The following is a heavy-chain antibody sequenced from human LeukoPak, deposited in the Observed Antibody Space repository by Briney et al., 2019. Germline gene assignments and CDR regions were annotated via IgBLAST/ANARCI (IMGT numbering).Heavy chain of an antibody. Sequence: ASVKVSCKASRYTFTSYDTNCVRQATGQGIEWIGWKNPNSGNTGHAQKPQGRVTITSATSTSTAHMVLRSPSCDDTAVHCCARGKNPDLFDCWGQGTLVT. CDR2: KNPNSGNT. CDR1: RYTFTSYD. J-gene: IGHJ4*02. V-gene: IGHV1-8*02. D-gene: IGHD1-14*01. CDR3: ARGKNPDLFDC.